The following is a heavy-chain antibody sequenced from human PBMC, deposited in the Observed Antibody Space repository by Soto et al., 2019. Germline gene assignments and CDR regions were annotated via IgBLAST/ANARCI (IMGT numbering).Heavy chain of an antibody. J-gene: IGHJ4*02. CDR1: GFTFSDYY. Sequence: AGGSLRLSCAASGFTFSDYYMSWIRQAPGKGLEWVSYISSSSSYTNYADSVKGRFTISRDNAKNSLYLQMNSLRAEDTAVYYCARVGKGEMATIAIDYWGQGTLVTVSS. D-gene: IGHD5-12*01. V-gene: IGHV3-11*06. CDR3: ARVGKGEMATIAIDY. CDR2: ISSSSSYT.